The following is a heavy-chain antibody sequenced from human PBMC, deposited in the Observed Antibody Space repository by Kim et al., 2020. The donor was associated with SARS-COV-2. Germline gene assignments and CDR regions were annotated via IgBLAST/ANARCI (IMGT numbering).Heavy chain of an antibody. Sequence: GGSLRLSCAASGFTFGDYAMHWVRQAPGKGLEWVAGINWNGVSLDYADSVKGRFTISRDNAQASLYLQMNRLRVEDTALYYCARDLFGGSSPNFDYWGQG. CDR1: GFTFGDYA. J-gene: IGHJ4*02. D-gene: IGHD2-2*01. V-gene: IGHV3-9*01. CDR2: INWNGVSL. CDR3: ARDLFGGSSPNFDY.